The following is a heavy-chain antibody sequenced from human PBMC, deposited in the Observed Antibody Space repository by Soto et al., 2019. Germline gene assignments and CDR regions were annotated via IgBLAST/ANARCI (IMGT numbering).Heavy chain of an antibody. CDR3: ARGGYYYENSGQNAYDY. CDR1: GGSISSGGYY. CDR2: IYYGGST. J-gene: IGHJ4*01. V-gene: IGHV4-31*03. D-gene: IGHD3-22*01. Sequence: SETLSLTCTVSGGSISSGGYYWSWIRQHPGKGLEWIGYIYYGGSTYYNPSLKSRATISGDTSKNQFSLKLSSVTAADTAVYYCARGGYYYENSGQNAYDYWGEGILVTVSS.